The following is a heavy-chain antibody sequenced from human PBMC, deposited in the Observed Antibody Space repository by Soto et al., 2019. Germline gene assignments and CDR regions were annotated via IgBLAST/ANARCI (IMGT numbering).Heavy chain of an antibody. J-gene: IGHJ4*02. D-gene: IGHD3-22*01. V-gene: IGHV5-51*01. Sequence: GESLRISCKGSGYSFASYWIGWVRQMPGKGLEWMGIIYPGDSGTRYSPSFQGQVTISADKSISTAYLQWSSLKASDTAMYYCAKLDSSGYSYFDYWGQGTLVTV. CDR3: AKLDSSGYSYFDY. CDR1: GYSFASYW. CDR2: IYPGDSGT.